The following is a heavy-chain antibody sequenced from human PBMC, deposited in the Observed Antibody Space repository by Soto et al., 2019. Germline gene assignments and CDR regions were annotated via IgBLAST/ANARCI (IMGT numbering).Heavy chain of an antibody. CDR3: AHTPPHEHYAPLTFDP. Sequence: SGPTLVNPTETLTLTCTFAGFSLSTSGVGVGWIRQPPGKALEWLALIYWNDDKRYSPSLKSRLTITKDTSKNQVVLTMTNMDPVDTATYYCAHTPPHEHYAPLTFDPWGQGTQVTVSS. J-gene: IGHJ5*02. CDR2: IYWNDDK. D-gene: IGHD3-16*01. V-gene: IGHV2-5*01. CDR1: GFSLSTSGVG.